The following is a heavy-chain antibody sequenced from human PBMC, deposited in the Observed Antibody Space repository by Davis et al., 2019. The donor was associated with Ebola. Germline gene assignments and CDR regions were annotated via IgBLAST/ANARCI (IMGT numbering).Heavy chain of an antibody. CDR3: AKRSLDGYIDY. D-gene: IGHD5-24*01. J-gene: IGHJ4*02. Sequence: DSVKGRFTVSRDNSKNTLYLQMNSLRVEDTAVYYCAKRSLDGYIDYWGQGTLVTVSS. V-gene: IGHV3-23*01.